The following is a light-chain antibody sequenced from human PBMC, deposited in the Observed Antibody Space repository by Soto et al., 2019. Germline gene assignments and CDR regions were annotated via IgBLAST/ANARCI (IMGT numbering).Light chain of an antibody. CDR2: DVT. Sequence: SALTQPRSVSGSPGQSVTISCTGSNSDVGAYKFVSWLQHNPGEAPKVMIYDVTQRPSGVPDRFSGTKAGNTASLTISGLQAEDGADYYCCSYAGSYSWVFGSGTKVTVL. J-gene: IGLJ1*01. V-gene: IGLV2-11*01. CDR1: NSDVGAYKF. CDR3: CSYAGSYSWV.